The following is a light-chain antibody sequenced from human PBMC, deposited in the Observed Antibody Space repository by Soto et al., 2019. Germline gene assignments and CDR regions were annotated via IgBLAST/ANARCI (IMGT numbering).Light chain of an antibody. V-gene: IGKV1-9*01. CDR2: AAS. CDR3: QQYNLYWT. CDR1: QGISSF. J-gene: IGKJ1*01. Sequence: IQLTQTPSSLSASVGDIVTINCRASQGISSFLAWYQQKPGKAPKLLIYAASSLQSGVPSRFSGSGSGTEFTLTISSLQPDDLATYYCQQYNLYWTFGQGTKVDI.